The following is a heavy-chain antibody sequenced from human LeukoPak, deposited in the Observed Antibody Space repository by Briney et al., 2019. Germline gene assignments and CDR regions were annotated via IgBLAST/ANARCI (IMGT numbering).Heavy chain of an antibody. Sequence: KPGGSLRLSCAASGFTFSNAWMSWVRQAPGKGLQRVGRIKSKTDGGTTDYAAPVKGRFTISRDDSKNTLYLQMNSLKTEDTAVYYCTTGIAAAGFDYWGQGTLVTVSS. J-gene: IGHJ4*02. CDR2: IKSKTDGGTT. CDR3: TTGIAAAGFDY. V-gene: IGHV3-15*01. D-gene: IGHD6-13*01. CDR1: GFTFSNAW.